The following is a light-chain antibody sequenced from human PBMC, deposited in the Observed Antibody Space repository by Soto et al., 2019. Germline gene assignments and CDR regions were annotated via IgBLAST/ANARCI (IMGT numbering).Light chain of an antibody. Sequence: QMTQSPSSLSASVGDRVTITCLASQTLKSYLNWYQHKPVKAPNLLIHDATTLQTGVPSRFSGSGSGTDFTLTISSLQPEDFATYYCQQSFVTPRTFGQGTKVDIK. CDR2: DAT. CDR3: QQSFVTPRT. CDR1: QTLKSY. J-gene: IGKJ1*01. V-gene: IGKV1-39*01.